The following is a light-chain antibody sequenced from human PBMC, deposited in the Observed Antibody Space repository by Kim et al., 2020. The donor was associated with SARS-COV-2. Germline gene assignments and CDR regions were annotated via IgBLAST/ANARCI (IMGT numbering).Light chain of an antibody. CDR3: QAWDSGTAVV. V-gene: IGLV3-1*01. J-gene: IGLJ3*02. CDR2: QDT. Sequence: VSPDQTASITCSGDELGDKYVFWYQQKPGQSPVLVIYQDTKRPSGIPERFSASNSGNTATLTISGTQATDEADYYCQAWDSGTAVVFGEGTQLTVL. CDR1: ELGDKY.